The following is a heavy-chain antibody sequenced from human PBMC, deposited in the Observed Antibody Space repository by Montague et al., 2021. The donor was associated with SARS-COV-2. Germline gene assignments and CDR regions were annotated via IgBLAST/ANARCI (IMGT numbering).Heavy chain of an antibody. CDR3: ARRGVLAFYESAGYKYIWWFDS. Sequence: SETLSLTCTVSGASISSGSYFWAWIRQPPGKGLVWFGGMSHSGTSYYNLSLNTRATISVDTSRNQFSLRLTSVTAADTASYFCARRGVLAFYESAGYKYIWWFDSWGQGILVTVSS. J-gene: IGHJ5*01. D-gene: IGHD2/OR15-2a*01. V-gene: IGHV4-39*01. CDR2: MSHSGTS. CDR1: GASISSGSYF.